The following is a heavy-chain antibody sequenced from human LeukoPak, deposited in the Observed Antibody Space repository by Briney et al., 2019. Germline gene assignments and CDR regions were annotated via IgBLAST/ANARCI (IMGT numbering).Heavy chain of an antibody. V-gene: IGHV5-51*01. Sequence: GESLKISCKGSGYSFTSYWIGWVRQMPGKGLEWMGIIYPGDSGTRYSPSFQGQVTISADKSISTAYLQWSSLKASDTAMYYCARSEVGYCSSTSCSLFDYWGQGTLVTVSS. D-gene: IGHD2-2*01. CDR3: ARSEVGYCSSTSCSLFDY. CDR1: GYSFTSYW. J-gene: IGHJ4*02. CDR2: IYPGDSGT.